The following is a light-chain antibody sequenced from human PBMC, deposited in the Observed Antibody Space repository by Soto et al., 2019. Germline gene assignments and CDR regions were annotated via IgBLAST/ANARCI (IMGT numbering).Light chain of an antibody. CDR1: QSISSW. J-gene: IGKJ2*02. CDR2: KAS. Sequence: DIQMTQSPSTLSASVGDRVTITCRASQSISSWLAWYQQKPGKAPNRLIYKASSLESGVPSRFSGSGSGTEFTLTISSLQPDDFATYYCQQYNSYPCTFGQGTKLEIK. V-gene: IGKV1-5*03. CDR3: QQYNSYPCT.